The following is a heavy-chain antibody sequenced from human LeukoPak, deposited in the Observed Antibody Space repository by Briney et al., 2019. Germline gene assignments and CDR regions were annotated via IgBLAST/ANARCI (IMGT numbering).Heavy chain of an antibody. J-gene: IGHJ4*02. V-gene: IGHV3-11*01. CDR1: GFTFSAYN. CDR3: ARDLGSSSWYEGDY. Sequence: GGSLRLSCAVSGFTFSAYNMNWVRQAPGKGLEWVSYISSSGSTIYYADSVKGRFTISRDNAKNSLYLQMNSLRAEDTAVYYCARDLGSSSWYEGDYWGQGTLVTVSS. CDR2: ISSSGSTI. D-gene: IGHD6-13*01.